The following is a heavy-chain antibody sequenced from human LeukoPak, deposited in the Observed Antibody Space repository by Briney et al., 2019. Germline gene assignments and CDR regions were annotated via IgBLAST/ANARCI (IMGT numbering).Heavy chain of an antibody. J-gene: IGHJ4*02. V-gene: IGHV3-66*03. Sequence: GGSLRLSCTVSGFTVSSNSMSWVRQAPGKGLEWVSFIYSDNTHYSDSVKGRFTISRDNSKNTLYLQMNSLRAEDTAVFYCARGLAYYYASSAYFLDFWGQGTLVTVSS. CDR3: ARGLAYYYASSAYFLDF. CDR1: GFTVSSNS. CDR2: IYSDNT. D-gene: IGHD3-22*01.